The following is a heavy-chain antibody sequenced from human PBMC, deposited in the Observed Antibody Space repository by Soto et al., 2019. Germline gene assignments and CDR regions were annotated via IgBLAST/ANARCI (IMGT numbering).Heavy chain of an antibody. CDR2: IYYTGST. D-gene: IGHD4-17*01. CDR3: ARVREDMTTVDY. Sequence: SETLSLTCSVSGGSIISSSYHWGWIRQPPGKGLEWIGSIYYTGSTYYNPSLQSRLTISVDTSKNQFSLKLSSVTVADTAVYYCARVREDMTTVDYWGQGTLVTVSS. V-gene: IGHV4-39*01. CDR1: GGSIISSSYH. J-gene: IGHJ4*02.